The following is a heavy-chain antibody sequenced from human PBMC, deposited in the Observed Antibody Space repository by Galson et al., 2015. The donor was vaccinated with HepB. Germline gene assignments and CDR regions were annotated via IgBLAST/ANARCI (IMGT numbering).Heavy chain of an antibody. V-gene: IGHV1-69*13. J-gene: IGHJ6*03. CDR3: ARARKRGGSSWYEVAGYYYYMDV. CDR2: IIPIFGTA. Sequence: SVKVSCKASGGTFSSYAISWVRQAPGQGLEWMGGIIPIFGTANYAQKFQGRVTITADESTSTAYMELSSLRSEDTAVYYCARARKRGGSSWYEVAGYYYYMDVWGKGTTVTVSS. CDR1: GGTFSSYA. D-gene: IGHD6-13*01.